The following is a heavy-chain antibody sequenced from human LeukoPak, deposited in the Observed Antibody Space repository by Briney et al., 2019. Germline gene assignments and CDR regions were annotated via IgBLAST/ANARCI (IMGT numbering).Heavy chain of an antibody. D-gene: IGHD2-8*01. CDR3: AGDPSRVYYFDY. V-gene: IGHV1-69*04. CDR2: IIPILGIA. J-gene: IGHJ4*02. CDR1: GGTFSSYT. Sequence: GSSVKVSCKASGGTFSSYTISWVRQAPGQGLEWMGRIIPILGIANYAQKFQGRVTITADKSTSTAYMELSSLRSEDTAVYYCAGDPSRVYYFDYWGQGTLVTVSS.